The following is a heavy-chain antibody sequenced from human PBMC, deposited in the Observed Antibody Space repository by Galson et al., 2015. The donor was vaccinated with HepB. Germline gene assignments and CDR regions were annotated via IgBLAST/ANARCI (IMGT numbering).Heavy chain of an antibody. CDR1: GFTVSDNS. CDR2: IYNGGST. CDR3: ARSVYSSAY. D-gene: IGHD5-18*01. J-gene: IGHJ4*02. V-gene: IGHV3-53*01. Sequence: SLRLSCAASGFTVSDNSMSWVRQAPGKGLEWVSIIYNGGSTFYADSVRGRFTISRDNSKNTLYLQMNSLRAEDTAVYYCARSVYSSAYWGQGTLVTVSS.